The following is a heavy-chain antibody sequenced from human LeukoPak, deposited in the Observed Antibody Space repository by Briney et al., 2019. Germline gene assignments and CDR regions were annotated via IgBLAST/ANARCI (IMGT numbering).Heavy chain of an antibody. Sequence: GSLRLSCAASGFIFSNYSMNWVRQAPGKGLEWVSYISSSGSTTSYADSVKGRFTISRDNAKNSLSLLMNSLRDEDTAVYFCARYFASWGQGTLVTVSS. CDR1: GFIFSNYS. CDR2: ISSSGSTT. CDR3: ARYFAS. V-gene: IGHV3-48*02. J-gene: IGHJ4*02.